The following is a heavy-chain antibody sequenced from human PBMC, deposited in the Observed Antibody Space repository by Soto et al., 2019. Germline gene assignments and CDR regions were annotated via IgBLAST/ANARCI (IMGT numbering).Heavy chain of an antibody. V-gene: IGHV1-18*01. D-gene: IGHD2-2*01. CDR3: ARGYCSSASCFRNHAFDI. J-gene: IGHJ3*02. CDR1: GYTFTTYG. Sequence: ASVKVSCKASGYTFTTYGITWVRQPPGQGLEWMGWISSYNGNTNYAQRLQGRVTMTTDTSTSTGYMELRSLRSDDTAVYYCARGYCSSASCFRNHAFDIWGQGTMVTVSS. CDR2: ISSYNGNT.